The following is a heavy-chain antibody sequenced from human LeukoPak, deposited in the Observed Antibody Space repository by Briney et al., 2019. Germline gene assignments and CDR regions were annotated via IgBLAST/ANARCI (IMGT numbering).Heavy chain of an antibody. J-gene: IGHJ4*02. V-gene: IGHV3-23*01. CDR1: EYTFSNYA. D-gene: IGHD3-22*01. CDR3: ASADGSGYRYY. Sequence: GGSLRLSCVASEYTFSNYAMSWVRQAPGKGLEWVSSIDSGGGSTYYADSVEGRFTISRDNSKNTLYLRMNSLRAEDTAMYYCASADGSGYRYYWGQGTLVTVPP. CDR2: IDSGGGST.